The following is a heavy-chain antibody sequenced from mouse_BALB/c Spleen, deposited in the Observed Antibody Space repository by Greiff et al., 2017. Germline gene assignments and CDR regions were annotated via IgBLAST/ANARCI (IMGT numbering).Heavy chain of an antibody. J-gene: IGHJ4*01. CDR3: ARGGVRRPDYYAMDY. Sequence: VQLQQSGPELVKPGASVKISCKASGYAFSSSWMNWVKQRPGQGLEWIGRIYPGDGDTNYNGKFKGKATLTADKSSSTAYMQHSSLTSVDSAVYFCARGGVRRPDYYAMDYWGQGTSVTVSS. CDR1: GYAFSSSW. D-gene: IGHD2-14*01. V-gene: IGHV1-82*01. CDR2: IYPGDGDT.